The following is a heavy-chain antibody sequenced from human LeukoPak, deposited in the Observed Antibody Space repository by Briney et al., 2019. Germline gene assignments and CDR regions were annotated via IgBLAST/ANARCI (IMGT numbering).Heavy chain of an antibody. V-gene: IGHV3-30*18. J-gene: IGHJ5*02. CDR2: ISYDGSNK. CDR1: GFTFSSYD. D-gene: IGHD6-13*01. CDR3: AKEVIAAAGRGTNWFDP. Sequence: GGSLRLSCAASGFTFSSYDMHWVRQAPGKGLEWVAVISYDGSNKYYADSVKGRFTISRDNSKNTLYLQMNSLRAEDTAVYYCAKEVIAAAGRGTNWFDPWGQGTLVTVSS.